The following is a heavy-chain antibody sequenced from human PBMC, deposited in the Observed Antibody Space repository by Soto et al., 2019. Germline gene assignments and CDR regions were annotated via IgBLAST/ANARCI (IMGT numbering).Heavy chain of an antibody. CDR3: ARDIAVAGTHRFDP. D-gene: IGHD6-19*01. CDR2: ISYDGSNK. CDR1: GFTFSSYA. V-gene: IGHV3-30-3*01. J-gene: IGHJ5*02. Sequence: GGSLRLSCAASGFTFSSYAMHWVRQAPGKGLEWVAVISYDGSNKYYADSVKGRFTISRDNSKNTLYLQMNSLRAEDTAVYYCARDIAVAGTHRFDPWGQGTLVTVSS.